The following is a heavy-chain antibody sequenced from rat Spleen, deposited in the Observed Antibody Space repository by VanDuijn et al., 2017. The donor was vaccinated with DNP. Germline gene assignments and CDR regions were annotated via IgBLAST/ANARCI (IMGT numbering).Heavy chain of an antibody. CDR1: GFTFSDYY. CDR2: ISYDAGGF. Sequence: EVQLVESGGGLVQPGRSLKLSCAASGFTFSDYYMAWVRQAPTKGLDWVAYISYDAGGFHYGDSVKGRFTISRDNAKSTLYLQMNSLRSEDTATYYCARWNDYFDYWGQGVMVTVSS. V-gene: IGHV5-22*01. CDR3: ARWNDYFDY. J-gene: IGHJ2*01.